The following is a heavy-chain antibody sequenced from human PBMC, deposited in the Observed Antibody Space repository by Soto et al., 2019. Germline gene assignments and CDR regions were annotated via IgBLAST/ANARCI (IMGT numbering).Heavy chain of an antibody. D-gene: IGHD2-2*01. CDR3: AKYQHLEYCSSTSCYLFDY. Sequence: GGSLRLSCAASGFTFSSYGMHWVRQAPGKGLEWVAVISYDGSNKYYADSVKGRFTISRDNSKNTLYLQMNSLRVEDTAVYYCAKYQHLEYCSSTSCYLFDYWGQGTLVTVSS. V-gene: IGHV3-30*18. J-gene: IGHJ4*02. CDR1: GFTFSSYG. CDR2: ISYDGSNK.